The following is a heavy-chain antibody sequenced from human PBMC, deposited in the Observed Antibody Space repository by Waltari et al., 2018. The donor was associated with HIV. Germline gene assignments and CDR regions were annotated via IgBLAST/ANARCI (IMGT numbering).Heavy chain of an antibody. CDR2: IYRGGSR. J-gene: IGHJ6*02. D-gene: IGHD1-26*01. CDR3: ARDPRSSGYYGMDV. CDR1: GLTVSSNY. V-gene: IGHV3-53*01. Sequence: EVQLVESGGGLIEPGGSLRLSCAASGLTVSSNYMSWVRQAPGKGLGWVAVIYRGGSRYDADSVKGRFTISRDNSKNTLSLHMNSLGPEDTAVYYCARDPRSSGYYGMDVWGQGTTVTVSS.